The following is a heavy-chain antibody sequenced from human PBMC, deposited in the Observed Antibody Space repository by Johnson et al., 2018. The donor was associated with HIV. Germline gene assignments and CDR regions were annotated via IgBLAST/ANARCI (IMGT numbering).Heavy chain of an antibody. D-gene: IGHD6-13*01. J-gene: IGHJ3*02. CDR1: GFTFSNYG. V-gene: IGHV3-33*06. Sequence: GVVQPGRSLRLSCAASGFTFSNYGMHWVRQAPGKGLEWVAVIWFDGNNKHYSDSVKGRFTISRDNSNNILYLQMNSLRVEDTAVYYCAKVAVATAAGGVALDIWGPGTMVTVS. CDR3: AKVAVATAAGGVALDI. CDR2: IWFDGNNK.